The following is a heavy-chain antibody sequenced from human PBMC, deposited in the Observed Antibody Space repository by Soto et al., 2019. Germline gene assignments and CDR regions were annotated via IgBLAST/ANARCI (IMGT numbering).Heavy chain of an antibody. Sequence: SGTPSLPLIVSGCSLNNNRFYWGWGRQPPGKRLEWIGSIYYSGSAYYNPSLKSRLTISVDTSKNQFSLNLSSVTAADTAVYFCARRPLVRGIIPYYFDSWGQGTLVTVSS. D-gene: IGHD3-10*01. J-gene: IGHJ4*02. CDR1: GCSLNNNRFY. CDR3: ARRPLVRGIIPYYFDS. V-gene: IGHV4-39*01. CDR2: IYYSGSA.